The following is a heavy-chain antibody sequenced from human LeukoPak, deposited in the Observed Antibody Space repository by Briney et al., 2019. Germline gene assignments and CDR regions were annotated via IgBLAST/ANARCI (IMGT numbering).Heavy chain of an antibody. Sequence: SVNVSCKASGGTFSSYAISWVRQAPGQGLEWMGGIIPIFGTANYAQKFQGRVTITADESTSTAYMELSSLRSEDTAVYYCARRGYSEGYGMDVWGQGTTVTVSS. V-gene: IGHV1-69*13. J-gene: IGHJ6*02. D-gene: IGHD5-18*01. CDR1: GGTFSSYA. CDR3: ARRGYSEGYGMDV. CDR2: IIPIFGTA.